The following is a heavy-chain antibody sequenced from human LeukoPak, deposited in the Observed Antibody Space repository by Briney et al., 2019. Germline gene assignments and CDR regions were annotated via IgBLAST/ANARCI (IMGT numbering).Heavy chain of an antibody. CDR2: INHSGST. Sequence: SETLSLTCAVYGGSFNGYYWSWIRQPPGKGLEWIGEINHSGSTNYSPSLKSRVTLSVDTSKNQFSLKLSSVTAADTAVYYCARGIAARSNYYFDYWGQGTLVTVSS. CDR1: GGSFNGYY. D-gene: IGHD6-6*01. J-gene: IGHJ4*02. CDR3: ARGIAARSNYYFDY. V-gene: IGHV4-34*01.